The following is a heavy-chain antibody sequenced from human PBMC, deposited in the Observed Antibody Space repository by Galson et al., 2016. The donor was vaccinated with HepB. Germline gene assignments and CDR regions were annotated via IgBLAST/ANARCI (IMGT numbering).Heavy chain of an antibody. V-gene: IGHV4-39*01. CDR2: IYYSGST. J-gene: IGHJ4*02. CDR1: GGSISSNSYY. CDR3: ARQGGSYRGGFDY. D-gene: IGHD1-26*01. Sequence: LSLTCTVSGGSISSNSYYWGWIRQPPGKRLEWIGSIYYSGSTYYNPSLKSRVTISVDTSKNQFSLKLSSVTAADTAVHYCARQGGSYRGGFDYWGQGTLVTVSS.